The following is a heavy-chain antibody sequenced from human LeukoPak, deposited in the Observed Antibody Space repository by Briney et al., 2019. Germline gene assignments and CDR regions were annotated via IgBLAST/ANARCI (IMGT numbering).Heavy chain of an antibody. V-gene: IGHV4-39*01. CDR1: GVSIRSSYYY. Sequence: SETLSLTCTVSGVSIRSSYYYWGWIRQPPGKGLEWIGSIYDSGSTYYNPSLKSRVTISVDTSKNQFSLKLNSVTAADTAVYYCAKHDGRGGATMGALDSWGQGSLVTVSS. J-gene: IGHJ4*02. CDR2: IYDSGST. D-gene: IGHD5-12*01. CDR3: AKHDGRGGATMGALDS.